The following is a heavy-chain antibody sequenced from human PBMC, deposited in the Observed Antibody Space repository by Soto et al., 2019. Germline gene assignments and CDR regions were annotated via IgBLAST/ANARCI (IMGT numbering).Heavy chain of an antibody. J-gene: IGHJ6*02. Sequence: ASVKVSFKASGYTFTGYYMHWVRQAPGQGLEWMGWINPNSGGTNYAQKFRGRVTMTRDTSISTAYMELSRLRSDDTAVYYCARDLGAAAGYYGMDVWGQGTTVTVSS. CDR1: GYTFTGYY. V-gene: IGHV1-2*02. CDR2: INPNSGGT. CDR3: ARDLGAAAGYYGMDV. D-gene: IGHD6-13*01.